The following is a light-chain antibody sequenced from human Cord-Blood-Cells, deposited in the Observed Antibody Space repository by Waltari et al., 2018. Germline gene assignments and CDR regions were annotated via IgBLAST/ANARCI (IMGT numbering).Light chain of an antibody. CDR2: DVS. Sequence: QSALTQPASVSGSPGQSITISCTGTSSDVGGYNYVSWYQQHPGKAPKLMIYDVSNLPSGVSNCFSGSKSGNTSSLTISGLQAEDEADYYCSSYTSSSTLVFGGGTKLTVL. CDR3: SSYTSSSTLV. V-gene: IGLV2-14*01. CDR1: SSDVGGYNY. J-gene: IGLJ2*01.